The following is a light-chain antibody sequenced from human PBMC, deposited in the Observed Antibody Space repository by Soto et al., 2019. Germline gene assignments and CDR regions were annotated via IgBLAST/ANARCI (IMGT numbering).Light chain of an antibody. CDR2: AAS. V-gene: IGKV1-39*01. Sequence: IQMTPSPCTLSASVGDRVTITCRASQSISSYLNWYQQKPGKAPKLLIYAASSLQSGVPSRFSGSGSGTDFTLTISSLQPEDFATYYCQQSYSTPRTFGQGSKVDVK. CDR1: QSISSY. CDR3: QQSYSTPRT. J-gene: IGKJ1*01.